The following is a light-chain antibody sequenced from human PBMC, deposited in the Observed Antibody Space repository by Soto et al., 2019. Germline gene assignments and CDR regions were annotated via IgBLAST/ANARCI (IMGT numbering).Light chain of an antibody. CDR3: ASWYDSLSGVV. CDR1: SSNIGSNT. CDR2: SSN. V-gene: IGLV1-44*01. J-gene: IGLJ2*01. Sequence: QAVVTQPPSASGTPGQRVTISCSGSSSNIGSNTVNWYHQLPGTAPKLLIYSSNQRTSGVPDRFSASKSGTSASLAISGLQSEDESGYYCASWYDSLSGVVFGGGTKLTVL.